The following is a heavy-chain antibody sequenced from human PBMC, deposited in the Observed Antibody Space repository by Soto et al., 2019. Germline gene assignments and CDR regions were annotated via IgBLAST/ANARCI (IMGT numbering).Heavy chain of an antibody. CDR1: GGSISNFY. CDR3: ARAPMVLSRSYFDA. J-gene: IGHJ4*02. V-gene: IGHV4-59*01. CDR2: ISYSGNT. Sequence: SETLSLTCTVSGGSISNFYWSWIRQPPGKGLEWIGYISYSGNTNYNPSLKSRVSISVDTSKNQLSLNLTSVTAADTAVYYCARAPMVLSRSYFDAWGQGTPVTVSS. D-gene: IGHD2-8*01.